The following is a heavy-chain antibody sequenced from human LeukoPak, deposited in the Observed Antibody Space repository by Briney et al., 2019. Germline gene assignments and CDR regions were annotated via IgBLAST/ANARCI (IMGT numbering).Heavy chain of an antibody. CDR3: ARDQVNSSGWYSDY. V-gene: IGHV1-3*01. J-gene: IGHJ4*02. D-gene: IGHD6-19*01. CDR1: GYTFTSYA. CDR2: INAGNGNT. Sequence: ASVKVSCKASGYTFTSYAMHWVRQAPGQRLEWMGWINAGNGNTKYSQKFQGRVTITRDTSASTAYMELSSLRSEDTAVYYCARDQVNSSGWYSDYWGQGTLVTVSS.